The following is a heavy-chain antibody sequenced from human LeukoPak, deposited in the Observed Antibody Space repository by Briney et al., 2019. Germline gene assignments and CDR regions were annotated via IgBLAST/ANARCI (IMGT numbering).Heavy chain of an antibody. Sequence: GGSLRLSCAASGFTFSNYTIHWVRQAPGKGLEWVAVISYDGSNKYYADSVKGRFTLSRDNSKNTLYLQMNSLRAEDTAVYYCARDSGFSGTQRGEYWGQGTLVTVSS. V-gene: IGHV3-30*04. D-gene: IGHD3/OR15-3a*01. CDR1: GFTFSNYT. J-gene: IGHJ4*02. CDR3: ARDSGFSGTQRGEY. CDR2: ISYDGSNK.